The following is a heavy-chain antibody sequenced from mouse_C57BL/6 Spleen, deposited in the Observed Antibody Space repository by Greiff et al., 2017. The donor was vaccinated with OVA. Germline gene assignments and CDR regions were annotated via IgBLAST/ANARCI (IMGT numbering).Heavy chain of an antibody. CDR2: INPSNGGT. CDR3: ARERSAQASYYAMDY. V-gene: IGHV1-53*01. Sequence: QVQLKQPGTELVKPGASVKLSCKASGYTFTSYWMHWVKQRPGQGLEWIGNINPSNGGTNYNEKFKSKATLTVDKSSSTAYMQLSSLTSEDSAVYYCARERSAQASYYAMDYWGQGTSVTVSS. D-gene: IGHD3-2*02. CDR1: GYTFTSYW. J-gene: IGHJ4*01.